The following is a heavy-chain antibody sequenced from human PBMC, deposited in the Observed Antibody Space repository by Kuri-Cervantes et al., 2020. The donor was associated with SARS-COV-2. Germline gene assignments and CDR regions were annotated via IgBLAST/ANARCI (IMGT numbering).Heavy chain of an antibody. Sequence: SETLSLTCDVSGDSMNSGNWWTWVRQTPGKGLEWIGEIYHNGNTNYNPSLKSRVTISVDESKNQFSLKLNPVTAADTAVYYCASLLLWQQFAHWGQGILVTVSS. CDR2: IYHNGNT. J-gene: IGHJ4*02. V-gene: IGHV4-4*02. D-gene: IGHD5-24*01. CDR1: GDSMNSGNW. CDR3: ASLLLWQQFAH.